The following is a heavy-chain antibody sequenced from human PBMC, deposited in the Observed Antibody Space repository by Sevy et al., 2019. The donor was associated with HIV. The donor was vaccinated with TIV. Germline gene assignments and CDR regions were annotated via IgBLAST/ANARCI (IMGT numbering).Heavy chain of an antibody. D-gene: IGHD3-3*01. CDR3: TGATVFGATWFDP. CDR2: IKSKADGGSA. V-gene: IGHV3-15*01. J-gene: IGHJ5*02. Sequence: GGSLRLSCAASGYTFNNAWMSWVRQAPGKGLEWVGRIKSKADGGSAEYASHGKGRFTISRDDSKSTLYLQMNRLRTEDTGLYYCTGATVFGATWFDPWGKGALVTVSS. CDR1: GYTFNNAW.